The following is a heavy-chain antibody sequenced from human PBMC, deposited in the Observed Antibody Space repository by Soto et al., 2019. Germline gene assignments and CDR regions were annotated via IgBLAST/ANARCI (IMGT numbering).Heavy chain of an antibody. CDR3: AKEVPAYYYYYGMDV. V-gene: IGHV3-30-3*02. CDR2: ISYDGSNK. CDR1: GFTFSSYV. Sequence: GGSLRLSCAASGFTFSSYVMHWVRQAPGKGLEWVAVISYDGSNKYYADSVKGRFSISRDNSKNTLYLQMNSLRAEDTAVYYCAKEVPAYYYYYGMDVWGQGTTVTVSS. D-gene: IGHD2-2*01. J-gene: IGHJ6*02.